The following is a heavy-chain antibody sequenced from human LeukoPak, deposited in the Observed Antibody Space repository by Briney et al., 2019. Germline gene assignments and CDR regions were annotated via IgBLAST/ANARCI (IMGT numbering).Heavy chain of an antibody. CDR2: ISYDGSNK. J-gene: IGHJ4*02. CDR1: GFTFSSYG. CDR3: AKAYGTNGYYQLPIDF. V-gene: IGHV3-30*18. Sequence: GGSLRLSCAASGFTFSSYGMHWVRQAPGKGLEWVAVISYDGSNKYYADSVKGRFTISRDNSKNTLYLQMNSLRAEDTAVYYCAKAYGTNGYYQLPIDFWGRGTLVTVSS. D-gene: IGHD3-22*01.